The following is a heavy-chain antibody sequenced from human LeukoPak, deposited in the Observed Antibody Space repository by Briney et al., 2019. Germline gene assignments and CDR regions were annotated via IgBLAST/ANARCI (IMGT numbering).Heavy chain of an antibody. J-gene: IGHJ3*02. Sequence: PGGSLRLSCAASGFTFSSYSMNWVRQAPGKGLEWVSSISSSSSYIYYADSVKGRFTISRDNAKNSLYLQMNSLRAEDTAVYYCARGLAVTARGSFDIWGQGTMVTVSS. D-gene: IGHD6-19*01. CDR1: GFTFSSYS. CDR3: ARGLAVTARGSFDI. CDR2: ISSSSSYI. V-gene: IGHV3-21*04.